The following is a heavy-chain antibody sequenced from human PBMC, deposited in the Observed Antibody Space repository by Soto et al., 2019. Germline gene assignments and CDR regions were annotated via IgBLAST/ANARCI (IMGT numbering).Heavy chain of an antibody. J-gene: IGHJ4*02. CDR1: GGTVNSVSYY. CDR3: ARTSTVTTDY. CDR2: IYYSGST. Sequence: PSETLSLTCTVSGGTVNSVSYYWSWIRQPPGKGLEWIGYIYYSGSTNYNPSLKSRVTVSVDTSKNQFSLKLSSVTAADTAVYCCARTSTVTTDYWGQGILVTVSS. V-gene: IGHV4-61*01. D-gene: IGHD4-17*01.